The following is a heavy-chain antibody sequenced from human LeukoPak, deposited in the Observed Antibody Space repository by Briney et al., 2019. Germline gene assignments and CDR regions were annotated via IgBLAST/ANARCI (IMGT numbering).Heavy chain of an antibody. CDR2: IYYDGSNK. V-gene: IGHV3-30-3*01. Sequence: GGSLRLSCAASGFTFSSYAMHWVRQAPGKGLEWVAVIYYDGSNKYYADSVKGRFTISRDNSKNTLYLQMNSLRAEDTAVYYCAREKYSSGFDYWGQGTLVTVSS. J-gene: IGHJ4*02. CDR1: GFTFSSYA. CDR3: AREKYSSGFDY. D-gene: IGHD6-19*01.